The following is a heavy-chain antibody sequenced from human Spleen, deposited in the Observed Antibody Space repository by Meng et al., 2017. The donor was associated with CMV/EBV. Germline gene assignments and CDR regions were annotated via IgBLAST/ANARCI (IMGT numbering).Heavy chain of an antibody. CDR2: INLYSGGT. Sequence: ASVKVSCKASGYTSTGLYMQWVRQAPGQGLEWMGWINLYSGGTNYALLFQGRVTMTRDTSINTAYMELSSLRSDDTAVYYCAILAPRGYWGQGTLVTVSS. V-gene: IGHV1-2*02. CDR3: AILAPRGY. J-gene: IGHJ4*02. D-gene: IGHD6-6*01. CDR1: GYTSTGLY.